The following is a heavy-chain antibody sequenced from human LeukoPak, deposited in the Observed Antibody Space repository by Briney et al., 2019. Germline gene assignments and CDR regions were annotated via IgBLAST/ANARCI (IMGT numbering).Heavy chain of an antibody. Sequence: GGSLRLSCAASGFTFNTYGMSWVRQAPGKGLEWVSGISASGGSTYYADSVKGRFTISRDNAKNSLYLQMNSLRAEDTAVYYCARDYCTNGVCYTFFDYWGQGTLVTVSS. CDR2: ISASGGST. CDR3: ARDYCTNGVCYTFFDY. J-gene: IGHJ4*02. D-gene: IGHD2-8*01. CDR1: GFTFNTYG. V-gene: IGHV3-23*01.